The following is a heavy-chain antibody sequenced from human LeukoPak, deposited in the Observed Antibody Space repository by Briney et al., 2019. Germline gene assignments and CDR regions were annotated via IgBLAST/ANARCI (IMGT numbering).Heavy chain of an antibody. J-gene: IGHJ6*03. CDR3: ARGLRYYCYYMDV. Sequence: SETLSLTCTVSGGSMTNYYWNWIRQPPGKGLEWIGYISASGTTNYNPSLMSRVTISVDTSKNQFSLKLSSVTAADTAVYYCARGLRYYCYYMDVWGKGTTVTVSS. CDR1: GGSMTNYY. CDR2: ISASGTT. V-gene: IGHV4-4*09.